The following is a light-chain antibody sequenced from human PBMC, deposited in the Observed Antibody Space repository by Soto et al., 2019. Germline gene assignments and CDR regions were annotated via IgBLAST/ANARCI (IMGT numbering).Light chain of an antibody. V-gene: IGKV4-1*01. CDR1: QSVLYSSNNKNY. J-gene: IGKJ3*01. CDR3: QQYYSTLFT. CDR2: WAS. Sequence: DIVMTQSPDSLAVSLGERATINCKSSQSVLYSSNNKNYLAWYQQKPGQPPKLLIYWASTRESGVPDRFSGSGGSGSGTDFTLTISSLKAEDVAVYYGQQYYSTLFTFGPGTKVDIK.